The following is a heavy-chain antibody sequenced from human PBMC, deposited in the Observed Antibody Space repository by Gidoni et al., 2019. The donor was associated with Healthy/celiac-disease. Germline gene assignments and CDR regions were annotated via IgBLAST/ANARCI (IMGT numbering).Heavy chain of an antibody. V-gene: IGHV3-30*04. CDR1: GFTFSSYA. CDR2: ISYDGSNK. J-gene: IGHJ6*02. CDR3: ARERADYYYYGMDV. Sequence: QVQLVESGGGVVQPGRSLRLSCAASGFTFSSYAMHWVRQAPGKGLEWVAVISYDGSNKYYADSVKGRFTISRDNSKNTLYLQMNSLRAEDTAVYYCARERADYYYYGMDVWGQGTTVTVSS.